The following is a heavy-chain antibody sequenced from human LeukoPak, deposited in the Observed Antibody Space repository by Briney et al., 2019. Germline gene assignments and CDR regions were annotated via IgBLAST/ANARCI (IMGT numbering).Heavy chain of an antibody. D-gene: IGHD2-2*01. V-gene: IGHV4-34*01. CDR2: INHSGST. J-gene: IGHJ4*02. CDR3: AREPIVVVPAAGRRQYYFDY. Sequence: NASETLSLTCAVYGGSFSGYYWSWIRQPPGKGLEWIGEINHSGSTNYNPSLKSRVTISVDTSKNQFSLKLSSVTAADTAVYYCAREPIVVVPAAGRRQYYFDYWGQGTLVTVSS. CDR1: GGSFSGYY.